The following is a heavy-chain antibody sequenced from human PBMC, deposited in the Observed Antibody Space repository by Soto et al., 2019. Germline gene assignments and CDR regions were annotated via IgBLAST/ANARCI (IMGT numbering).Heavy chain of an antibody. Sequence: SVKVSCKASGFTFTSSAVQWVRQARGQRLEWIGWIVVGSGNTNYAQKFQERVTITRDMSTSTAYMELSSLRSEDTAVYYCAADPGIVGAKLGYSGMDVWGQGTTVTVSS. J-gene: IGHJ6*02. CDR1: GFTFTSSA. CDR2: IVVGSGNT. D-gene: IGHD1-26*01. CDR3: AADPGIVGAKLGYSGMDV. V-gene: IGHV1-58*01.